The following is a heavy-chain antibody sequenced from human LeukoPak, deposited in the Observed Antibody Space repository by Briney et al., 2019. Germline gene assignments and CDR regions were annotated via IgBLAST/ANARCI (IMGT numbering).Heavy chain of an antibody. J-gene: IGHJ4*02. Sequence: GGSLRLSCAASGFTFSSYGMHWVRQAPGKGLEWVAVIWYDGSNKYYADSVKGRFTISRDNSKNTLYLQMNSLRAVDTAVYYCAKEGGDGYNSEGYFDYWGRGTLVTVSS. D-gene: IGHD5-24*01. CDR2: IWYDGSNK. CDR3: AKEGGDGYNSEGYFDY. V-gene: IGHV3-33*06. CDR1: GFTFSSYG.